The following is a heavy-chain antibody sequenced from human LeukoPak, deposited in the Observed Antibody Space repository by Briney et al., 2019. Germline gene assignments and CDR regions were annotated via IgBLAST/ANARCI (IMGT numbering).Heavy chain of an antibody. CDR2: ITGGGGST. V-gene: IGHV3-23*01. CDR3: AKDGVGVGEAFDY. D-gene: IGHD3-10*01. J-gene: IGHJ4*02. CDR1: GFTFSTYA. Sequence: GGSLRLSCAASGFTFSTYAVRWVRQAPGKGLEWVSAITGGGGSTYYADSVKGRFTISRDNSKNTLNLQMNSLRAEDTAVYYCAKDGVGVGEAFDYWGKGTLVTVSS.